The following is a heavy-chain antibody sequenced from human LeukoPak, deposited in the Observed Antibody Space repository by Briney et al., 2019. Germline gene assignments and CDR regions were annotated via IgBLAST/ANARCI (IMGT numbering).Heavy chain of an antibody. V-gene: IGHV4-59*08. D-gene: IGHD3-10*01. J-gene: IGHJ5*02. CDR3: ARLMVRVYP. CDR2: IYYSGST. CDR1: GGSISSYY. Sequence: SETLSLTCTVSGGSISSYYWSWIRQPPGKGLEWIGYIYYSGSTNYNPSLKGRVTISVDTSKNQFSLKLSSVTAADTAVYYCARLMVRVYPWGQGTLVTVSS.